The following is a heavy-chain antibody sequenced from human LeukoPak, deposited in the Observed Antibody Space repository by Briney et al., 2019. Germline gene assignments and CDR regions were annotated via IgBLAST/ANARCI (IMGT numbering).Heavy chain of an antibody. V-gene: IGHV3-30*02. CDR3: ASGGLRFLEWLYPHY. J-gene: IGHJ4*02. Sequence: GGSLRLSCAASGFTFSSYGMHWVRQAPGKGLEWVAFIRYDGSNKYYADSVKGRFTISRDNSKNTLYLQMNSLRAEDTAVYYCASGGLRFLEWLYPHYWGQGTLVTVSS. CDR2: IRYDGSNK. CDR1: GFTFSSYG. D-gene: IGHD3-3*01.